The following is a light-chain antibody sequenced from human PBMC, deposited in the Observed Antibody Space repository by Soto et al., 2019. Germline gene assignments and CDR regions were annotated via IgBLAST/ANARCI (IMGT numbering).Light chain of an antibody. V-gene: IGKV3-20*01. Sequence: EIVLTQSPGTLSLSPGERATLSCRASQSVSSIYLAWYQQKPGQAPRLLIYDASSRATGIPDRFSGSGSGTDFTLTSSRLEPDDFAVYYCQQYGRLPRTFGQGTKVEI. CDR1: QSVSSIY. CDR2: DAS. CDR3: QQYGRLPRT. J-gene: IGKJ1*01.